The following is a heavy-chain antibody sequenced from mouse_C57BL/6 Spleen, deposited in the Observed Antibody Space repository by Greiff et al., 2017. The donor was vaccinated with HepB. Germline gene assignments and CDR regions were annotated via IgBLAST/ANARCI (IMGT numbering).Heavy chain of an antibody. D-gene: IGHD2-4*01. CDR3: ARWSDYDGVYFDY. CDR1: GYTFTSYW. V-gene: IGHV1-52*01. CDR2: IDPSDSET. J-gene: IGHJ2*01. Sequence: VQLQQPGAELVRPGSSVKLSCKASGYTFTSYWMHWVKQRPIQGLEWIGNIDPSDSETHYNQKFKDKATLTVDKSSSTAYMQLSSLTSEDSAVYYCARWSDYDGVYFDYWGQGTTLTVSS.